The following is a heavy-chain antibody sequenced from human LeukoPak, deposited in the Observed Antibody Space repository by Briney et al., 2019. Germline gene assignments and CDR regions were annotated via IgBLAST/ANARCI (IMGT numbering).Heavy chain of an antibody. Sequence: GGSLRLSCAASGFTVSSNYMSWVRQAPGKGLEWVSVIYSGGSTYYADSVEGRFTISRDNSKNTLYLQMNSLRAEDTAVYYCARVPYSSSWETYFDYWGQGTLVTVSS. CDR3: ARVPYSSSWETYFDY. CDR1: GFTVSSNY. J-gene: IGHJ4*02. V-gene: IGHV3-53*01. CDR2: IYSGGST. D-gene: IGHD6-13*01.